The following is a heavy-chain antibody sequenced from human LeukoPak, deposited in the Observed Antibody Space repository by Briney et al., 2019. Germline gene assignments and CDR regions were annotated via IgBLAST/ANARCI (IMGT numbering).Heavy chain of an antibody. CDR1: GFTFSSYE. CDR2: ISSSGSTI. CDR3: ARLRAGSPDYYGSGSYYHRLNWFDP. V-gene: IGHV3-48*03. J-gene: IGHJ5*02. Sequence: GGSLRLSCAASGFTFSSYEMNWVRQAPGKGLEWVSYISSSGSTIYYADSVKGRFTISRDNAKNSLYLQMNSLRAEDTAVYYCARLRAGSPDYYGSGSYYHRLNWFDPWGQGTLVTVSS. D-gene: IGHD3-10*01.